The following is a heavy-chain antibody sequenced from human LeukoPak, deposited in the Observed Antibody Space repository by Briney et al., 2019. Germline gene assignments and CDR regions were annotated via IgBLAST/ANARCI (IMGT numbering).Heavy chain of an antibody. CDR1: GGSISSSNW. Sequence: PSGTLSLTCAVSGGSISSSNWWSWVRQPPGKGLEWIGEIYHSGSTNYNPSLKSRVTISVDKSKNQFSLKLSSVTAADTAVYHCAREGSGWPPDAFDIWGQGTMVTVSS. D-gene: IGHD6-19*01. J-gene: IGHJ3*02. V-gene: IGHV4-4*02. CDR2: IYHSGST. CDR3: AREGSGWPPDAFDI.